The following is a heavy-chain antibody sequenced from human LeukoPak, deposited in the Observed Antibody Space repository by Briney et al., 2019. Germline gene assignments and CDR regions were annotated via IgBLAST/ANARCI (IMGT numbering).Heavy chain of an antibody. Sequence: GGSLRLSCAASGFTFSTYGMTWVRQAPGKGLEWVATIGGSGSSTKYADSVRGRFTISRDNSKNTLYLQMNSLRAEDTAVYYCAKVMGATPLDAFDIWGQGTMVTVSS. D-gene: IGHD1-26*01. CDR1: GFTFSTYG. V-gene: IGHV3-23*01. J-gene: IGHJ3*02. CDR3: AKVMGATPLDAFDI. CDR2: IGGSGSST.